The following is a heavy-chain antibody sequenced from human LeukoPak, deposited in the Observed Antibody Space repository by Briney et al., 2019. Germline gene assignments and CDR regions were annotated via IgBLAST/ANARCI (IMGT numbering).Heavy chain of an antibody. CDR1: GFSLRKNGVG. V-gene: IGHV2-5*02. D-gene: IGHD3-3*01. CDR2: IYWDDDK. Sequence: SGPTLVKPTQTLTLTCTFSGFSLRKNGVGVGWIRQPPGKALEWLALIYWDDDKRYSPSLKSRLTITKDTSKNQVVLTMTNMDPVDTATYYCAHIRVFGVVFDYWGQGTLVTVSS. CDR3: AHIRVFGVVFDY. J-gene: IGHJ4*02.